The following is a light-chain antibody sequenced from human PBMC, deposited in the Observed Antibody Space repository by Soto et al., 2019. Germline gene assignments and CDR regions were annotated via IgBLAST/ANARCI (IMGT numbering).Light chain of an antibody. CDR3: QQYGTSPWT. CDR1: QSFRGL. J-gene: IGKJ1*01. CDR2: DAS. V-gene: IGKV3-11*01. Sequence: EVLLTQSPVTLSLSPWERATLSCRASQSFRGLLAWYQQKPGQAPRLLIYDASTRATGIPARFSGSGSGTDFSLTISRLEPEDFAVYYCQQYGTSPWTFGQGTKVDI.